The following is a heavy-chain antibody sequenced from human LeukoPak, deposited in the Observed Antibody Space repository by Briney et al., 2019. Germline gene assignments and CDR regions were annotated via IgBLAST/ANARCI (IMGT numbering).Heavy chain of an antibody. CDR2: ISTRSVYI. Sequence: VGSLRLSCAASRVSLFNITTSVGSDAPQERVWSVSSISTRSVYIYYKDSVRGRFTISRDDAKNSLYLEMNSLRAEDTAVYYCASADCSSSTCYLRRSWFDPWGQGTLVTVSS. D-gene: IGHD2-2*01. CDR1: RVSLFNIT. J-gene: IGHJ5*02. V-gene: IGHV3-21*01. CDR3: ASADCSSSTCYLRRSWFDP.